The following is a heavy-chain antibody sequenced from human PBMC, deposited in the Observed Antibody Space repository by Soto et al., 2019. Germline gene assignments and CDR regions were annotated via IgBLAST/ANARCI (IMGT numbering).Heavy chain of an antibody. CDR1: GFTFSSYS. V-gene: IGHV3-21*01. CDR2: ISSSSSYI. J-gene: IGHJ3*02. D-gene: IGHD3-22*01. CDR3: ARDLSPNYYDSSGYFPHAFDI. Sequence: GGSLRLSCAASGFTFSSYSMNWVRQAPGKGLEWVSSISSSSSYIYYADSVKGRFTISRDNAKNSPYLQMNSLRAEDTAVYYCARDLSPNYYDSSGYFPHAFDIWGQGTMVTVSS.